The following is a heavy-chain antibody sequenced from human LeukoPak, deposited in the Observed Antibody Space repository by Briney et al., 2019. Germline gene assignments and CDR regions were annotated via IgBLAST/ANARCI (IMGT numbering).Heavy chain of an antibody. Sequence: QTGGSLRLSCAASGFTFSSYSMNWVRQAPGKGLEWVSYISSSSSTIYYADSVKGRFTISRDNAKNSLYLQMNSLRAEDTAVYYCARDHGGGYNDAFDIWGQGTMVTVSS. D-gene: IGHD5-24*01. CDR3: ARDHGGGYNDAFDI. CDR2: ISSSSSTI. CDR1: GFTFSSYS. J-gene: IGHJ3*02. V-gene: IGHV3-48*04.